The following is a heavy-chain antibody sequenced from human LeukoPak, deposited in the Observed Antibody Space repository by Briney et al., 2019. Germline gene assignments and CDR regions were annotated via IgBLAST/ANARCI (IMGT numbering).Heavy chain of an antibody. Sequence: GGSPRLSCAASGFTFSSYSMNWVRQAPGKGLEWVSSISSSSSYIYYADSVKGRFTISRDNAKNSLYLQMNSLRAEDTAVYYCARDYDSSGPSIYWGQGTLVTVSS. V-gene: IGHV3-21*01. CDR3: ARDYDSSGPSIY. CDR1: GFTFSSYS. J-gene: IGHJ4*02. D-gene: IGHD3-22*01. CDR2: ISSSSSYI.